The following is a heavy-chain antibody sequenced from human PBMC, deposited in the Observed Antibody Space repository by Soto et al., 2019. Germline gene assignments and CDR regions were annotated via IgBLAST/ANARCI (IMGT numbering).Heavy chain of an antibody. CDR2: ISSSSSYI. Sequence: PGGSLRLSCAASGFTFSLYTMNWVRQVPGKGLEWVSSISSSSSYIYYADSVKGRITISRDNAKNSLYLQMNSLRAEDSAVYYCARDPRVRGVYNYYYYYMDVWGKGTTVTVSS. D-gene: IGHD3-10*01. J-gene: IGHJ6*03. V-gene: IGHV3-21*03. CDR3: ARDPRVRGVYNYYYYYMDV. CDR1: GFTFSLYT.